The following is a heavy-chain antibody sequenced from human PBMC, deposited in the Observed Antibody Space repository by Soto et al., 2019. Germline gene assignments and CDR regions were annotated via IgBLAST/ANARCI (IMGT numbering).Heavy chain of an antibody. CDR3: AREGVAGTFDY. Sequence: LSLTCTVSGGSISRGGYYWSWIRQHPGKGLAWIGYIYYTGSTYYNPSLKSRVTISLDTSRDQFSLRLSSVTAADTAVYYCAREGVAGTFDYWGQGTLVTVSS. D-gene: IGHD6-19*01. V-gene: IGHV4-31*03. CDR2: IYYTGST. CDR1: GGSISRGGYY. J-gene: IGHJ4*02.